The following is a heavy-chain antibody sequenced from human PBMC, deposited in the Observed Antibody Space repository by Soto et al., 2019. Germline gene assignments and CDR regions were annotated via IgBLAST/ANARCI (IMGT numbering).Heavy chain of an antibody. CDR3: ARSAGAAGLMVYAITPYAFDI. CDR2: IIPIFGTA. J-gene: IGHJ3*02. Sequence: ASVKVSCKASGGTFSSYAISWVRQAPGQGLEWMGGIIPIFGTANYAQKFQGRVTITADESTSTAYMELSSLRSEDTAVYYCARSAGAAGLMVYAITPYAFDIWGQGTMVTVSS. CDR1: GGTFSSYA. D-gene: IGHD2-8*01. V-gene: IGHV1-69*13.